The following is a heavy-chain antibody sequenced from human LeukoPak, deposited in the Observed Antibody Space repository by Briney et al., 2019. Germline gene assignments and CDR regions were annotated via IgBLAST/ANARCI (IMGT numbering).Heavy chain of an antibody. V-gene: IGHV1-69*05. D-gene: IGHD3-22*01. J-gene: IGHJ4*02. CDR3: ARVYDSSGYYFDY. CDR2: IIPIFGTA. CDR1: GGTFSSYA. Sequence: SVKVSCKASGGTFSSYAISWVRQAPGQGLGWMGGIIPIFGTANYAQKFQGRVTITTDESTSTAYMELSSLRSEDTAVYYCARVYDSSGYYFDYWGQGTLVTVSS.